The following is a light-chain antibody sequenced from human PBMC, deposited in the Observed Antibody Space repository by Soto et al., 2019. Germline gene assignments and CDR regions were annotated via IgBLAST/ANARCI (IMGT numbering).Light chain of an antibody. J-gene: IGLJ2*01. CDR1: SSDVGNYNY. CDR2: DVS. CDR3: SSYTTYSTLVV. V-gene: IGLV2-14*01. Sequence: QSALTQPASVSGSPGQWITISCTGTSSDVGNYNYVSWYQQHPGKAPKLIIYDVSNRPSGVSNRFSGSKSGNTASLTIYGLQAEDEADYYCSSYTTYSTLVVFGGGTKLTVL.